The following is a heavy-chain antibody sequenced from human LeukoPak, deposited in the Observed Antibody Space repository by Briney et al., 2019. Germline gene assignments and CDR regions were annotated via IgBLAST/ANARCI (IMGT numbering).Heavy chain of an antibody. V-gene: IGHV3-33*01. Sequence: GRSLRLSCAASGFTFSSYGMHWVRQAPGKGLEWVAVIWYDGSNKYYADSVKGRFTISRDNSKNTLYLQMNSLRAEDTAVYYCARDRNYYDSSGYSHFDYWGQGTLVTVSS. D-gene: IGHD3-22*01. CDR2: IWYDGSNK. CDR3: ARDRNYYDSSGYSHFDY. J-gene: IGHJ4*02. CDR1: GFTFSSYG.